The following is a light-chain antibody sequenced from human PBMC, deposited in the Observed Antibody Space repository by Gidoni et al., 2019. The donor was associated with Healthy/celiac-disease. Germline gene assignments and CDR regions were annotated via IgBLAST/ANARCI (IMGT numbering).Light chain of an antibody. CDR3: QKYNSAPWT. Sequence: DIQMTQSPSSLSASVGDRVTISKPGKVPKLLIYAASTLQSGVPSRFSGSGSGTDFTLTISSLQPEDVATYYCQKYNSAPWTFGQGTKVEIK. V-gene: IGKV1-27*01. CDR2: AAS. J-gene: IGKJ1*01.